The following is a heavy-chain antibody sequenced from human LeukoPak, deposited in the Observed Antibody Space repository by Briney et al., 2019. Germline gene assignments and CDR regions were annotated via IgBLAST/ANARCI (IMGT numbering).Heavy chain of an antibody. Sequence: SETLSLTCAVSGYSISSGYYWGWIRQPPGKGLEWIGSIYHSGSTYYNPSLKSRVTISVDTSKNQFSLKLSSVTAADTAVYYGARRYDSGSGYYTFDYWGQGTLVTVFS. V-gene: IGHV4-38-2*01. D-gene: IGHD3-22*01. J-gene: IGHJ4*02. CDR2: IYHSGST. CDR3: ARRYDSGSGYYTFDY. CDR1: GYSISSGYY.